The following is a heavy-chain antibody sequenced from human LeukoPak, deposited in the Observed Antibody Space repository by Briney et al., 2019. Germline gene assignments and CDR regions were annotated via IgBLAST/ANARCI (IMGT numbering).Heavy chain of an antibody. D-gene: IGHD2-15*01. Sequence: PSETLSLTCTVSGGSISSCRYYWGWIRQPPGKGLEWIGSIYNSGSTYYNPSLKSRVTISVDMSKNQFSLRLTSVTAADTAVYYCARNYSTVVVVAATPIKQGFDYWGQGTLVTVSS. CDR3: ARNYSTVVVVAATPIKQGFDY. J-gene: IGHJ4*02. V-gene: IGHV4-39*01. CDR1: GGSISSCRYY. CDR2: IYNSGST.